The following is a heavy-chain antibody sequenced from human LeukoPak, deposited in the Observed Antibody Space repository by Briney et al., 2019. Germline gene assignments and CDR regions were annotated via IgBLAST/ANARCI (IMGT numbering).Heavy chain of an antibody. Sequence: ASVKVSCKASGYTFTSYDINWVRQATGQGLKWMGWMNPNSGNTGHAQKFQGRVTMTRNTSISTAYMELSSLRSEDTAVYYCARGFDDFWSGSPFGYWGQGTLVTVSS. CDR3: ARGFDDFWSGSPFGY. CDR1: GYTFTSYD. J-gene: IGHJ4*02. D-gene: IGHD3-3*01. V-gene: IGHV1-8*01. CDR2: MNPNSGNT.